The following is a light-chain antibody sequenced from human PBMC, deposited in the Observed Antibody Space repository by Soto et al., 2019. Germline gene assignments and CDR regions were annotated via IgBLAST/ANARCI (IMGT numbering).Light chain of an antibody. CDR1: QSVSENY. CDR3: QQYASSIT. CDR2: GAS. Sequence: VLTQSPGTLSFSPGDSATLSCRASQSVSENYLAWYQQKPGRTPRILIYGASKRATGVQDRFIGSGSGTQFTLTIRRLEPEDFAVYYCQQYASSITFGGGT. J-gene: IGKJ4*01. V-gene: IGKV3-20*01.